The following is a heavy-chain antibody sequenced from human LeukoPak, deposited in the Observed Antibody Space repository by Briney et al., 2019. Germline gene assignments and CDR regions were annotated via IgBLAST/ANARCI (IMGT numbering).Heavy chain of an antibody. D-gene: IGHD2-15*01. J-gene: IGHJ3*02. Sequence: GGSLRLSCAASGFTFSSYSMNWVRQAPGKGLEWVSYIISSSSTIYYADSVKGRFTISRDNAKNSLYLQMNSLRAEDTAVYYCASGYCRGGTCRDAFEMWGEGTRVTVSS. CDR1: GFTFSSYS. V-gene: IGHV3-48*04. CDR2: IISSSSTI. CDR3: ASGYCRGGTCRDAFEM.